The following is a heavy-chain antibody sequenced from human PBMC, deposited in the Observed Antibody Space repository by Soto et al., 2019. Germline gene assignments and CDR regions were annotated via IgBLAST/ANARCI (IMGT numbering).Heavy chain of an antibody. CDR2: IIPVFGTP. CDR1: GGTFSKYL. V-gene: IGHV1-69*01. Sequence: QVQLVQSGAEVKRPGSSVKVSCKASGGTFSKYLFSWVRQAPGQGLEWMGGIIPVFGTPKYAQKFQGRVTVTADESTRTAYMDLTSLKSEDTAVYYCARGEQLWFDYWGQGTLVTVSS. J-gene: IGHJ4*02. CDR3: ARGEQLWFDY. D-gene: IGHD5-18*01.